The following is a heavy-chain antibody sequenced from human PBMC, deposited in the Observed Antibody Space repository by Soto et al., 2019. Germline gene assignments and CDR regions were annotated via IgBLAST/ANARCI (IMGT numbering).Heavy chain of an antibody. V-gene: IGHV3-23*01. CDR2: ISGSGGSS. CDR3: AKDIADIVVIPASIAAYYALHV. D-gene: IGHD2-2*01. CDR1: GFTFSNYA. Sequence: EVHLLESGGGLVQPGGSLRLSCAASGFTFSNYAMSWVRQAPGKGLQWVSAISGSGGSSYYADSVKCRFTISRDNSKNTLYLQLTILRAEDTAVYYCAKDIADIVVIPASIAAYYALHVWGQGTTVTVSS. J-gene: IGHJ6*02.